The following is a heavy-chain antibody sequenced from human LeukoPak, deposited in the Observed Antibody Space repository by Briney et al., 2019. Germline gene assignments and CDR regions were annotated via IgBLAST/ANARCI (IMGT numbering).Heavy chain of an antibody. D-gene: IGHD1-26*01. V-gene: IGHV3-74*01. CDR2: IHGDGDNI. Sequence: GGSLRLSCAASGFPFSSYAMYWVRQAPGKGLVWVARIHGDGDNISYADSVRGRFTISRDNAKDTLYLHMISLRPEDTAVYYCARAQVGAPTDLWGQGTLVTVSS. J-gene: IGHJ5*02. CDR3: ARAQVGAPTDL. CDR1: GFPFSSYA.